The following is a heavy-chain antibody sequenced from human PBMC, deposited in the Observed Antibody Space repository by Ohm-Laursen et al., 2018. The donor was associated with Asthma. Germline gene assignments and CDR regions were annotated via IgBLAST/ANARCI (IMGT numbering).Heavy chain of an antibody. CDR1: GFTFSSYG. CDR3: ARDVMDWYSPALDF. CDR2: ISYDSSLK. Sequence: SLRLSCSASGFTFSSYGMHWVRQAPGKGLEWLAVISYDSSLKYYADSVNGRFTISRDDFKSTLYLQMNSLRVDDTALYYCARDVMDWYSPALDFWGQGSLVTVSS. J-gene: IGHJ4*02. V-gene: IGHV3-30*03. D-gene: IGHD3/OR15-3a*01.